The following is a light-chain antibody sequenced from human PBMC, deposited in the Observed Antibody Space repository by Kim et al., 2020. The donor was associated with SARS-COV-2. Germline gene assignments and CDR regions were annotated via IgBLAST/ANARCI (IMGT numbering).Light chain of an antibody. V-gene: IGKV3-20*01. CDR3: QHYDGSPFT. CDR1: QPIVSNY. CDR2: GGS. J-gene: IGKJ5*01. Sequence: SPGERATLSCGASQPIVSNYLAWYQQKPGQAPRLLISGGSTRATGIPDRFSGGGSGTDFTLIITGLEPEDFAVYYCQHYDGSPFTFGQGTRLEIK.